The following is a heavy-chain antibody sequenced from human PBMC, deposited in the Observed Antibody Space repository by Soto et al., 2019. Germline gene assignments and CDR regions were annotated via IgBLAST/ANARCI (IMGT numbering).Heavy chain of an antibody. V-gene: IGHV4-30-4*01. Sequence: SETLSLTCTVSGGSISSGDYYWSWIRQPPGKGLEWIGYIYYSGSTYYNPSLKSRVTISVDTSKNQFSLKLSSVTAADTAVYYCARVGEFRAAAVAFDYWGQRTLVTVSS. D-gene: IGHD3-10*01. J-gene: IGHJ4*02. CDR1: GGSISSGDYY. CDR3: ARVGEFRAAAVAFDY. CDR2: IYYSGST.